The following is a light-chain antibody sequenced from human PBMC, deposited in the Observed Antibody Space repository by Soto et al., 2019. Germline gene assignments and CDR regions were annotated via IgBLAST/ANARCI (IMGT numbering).Light chain of an antibody. CDR2: HAS. V-gene: IGKV1-33*01. Sequence: DTQMTQSPSSLSASVGDRVTITCQASQGIAKYLHWYQQKPGKAPKLLIYHASNLQTGVPSRFSGSGSGTDFTFPISSLQTEDIATYYCQQSDNLPLTFGGGTKVEI. J-gene: IGKJ4*01. CDR3: QQSDNLPLT. CDR1: QGIAKY.